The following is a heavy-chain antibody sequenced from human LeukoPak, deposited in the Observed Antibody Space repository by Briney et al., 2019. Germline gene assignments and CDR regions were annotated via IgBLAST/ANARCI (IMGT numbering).Heavy chain of an antibody. CDR3: ARVSESGNSDY. CDR1: GFNFRSYG. D-gene: IGHD4-23*01. V-gene: IGHV3-33*08. Sequence: GRSLRLSCAASGFNFRSYGMHWVRQAPGKGLEWVAVIWYDGTNKYYADSVKGRFTISRDTSNNMLYLQMNSLRAEDTAVYYCARVSESGNSDYWGQGTLVTVSS. CDR2: IWYDGTNK. J-gene: IGHJ4*02.